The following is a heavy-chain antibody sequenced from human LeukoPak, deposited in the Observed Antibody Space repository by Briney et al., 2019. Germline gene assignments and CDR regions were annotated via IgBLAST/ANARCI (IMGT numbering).Heavy chain of an antibody. CDR3: ARRPRNYYDSSGYHWGNWFDP. Sequence: SETLSLTCAVHGGSFSGYYWSWIRQPPGKGLEWIGEINHSGSTNYNPSLKSRVTISVDTSKNQFSLKLSSVTAADTAVYYCARRPRNYYDSSGYHWGNWFDPWGQGTLVTVSS. D-gene: IGHD3-22*01. CDR1: GGSFSGYY. J-gene: IGHJ5*02. V-gene: IGHV4-34*01. CDR2: INHSGST.